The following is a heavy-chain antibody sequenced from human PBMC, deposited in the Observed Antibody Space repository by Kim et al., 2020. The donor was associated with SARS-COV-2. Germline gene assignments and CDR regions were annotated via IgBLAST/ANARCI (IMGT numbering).Heavy chain of an antibody. J-gene: IGHJ4*01. CDR3: AREGVGATRWGIYYFAH. CDR1: GFTFSTYS. CDR2: IWNDGSNQ. D-gene: IGHD1-26*01. V-gene: IGHV3-33*01. Sequence: GGSLRLSCAASGFTFSTYSMHWVRQAPGKGLEWMAVIWNDGSNQYYGDSVKGRITISRDTSKNTLYLQINSLRAEDTAVYYCAREGVGATRWGIYYFAH.